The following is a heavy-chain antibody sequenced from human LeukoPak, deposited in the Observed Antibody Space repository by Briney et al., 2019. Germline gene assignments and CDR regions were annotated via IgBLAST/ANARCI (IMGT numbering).Heavy chain of an antibody. Sequence: SETLSLTCALYGGSFSGYYWSWIPEPPGKGLEWIGEINHSGSTNYSPSLKSRVTISLDTSKNQFSLKLSSVTAADTAVYYCARGSRLTGTFDIWGQGTMVTVSS. CDR1: GGSFSGYY. CDR3: ARGSRLTGTFDI. D-gene: IGHD3-9*01. J-gene: IGHJ3*02. CDR2: INHSGST. V-gene: IGHV4-34*01.